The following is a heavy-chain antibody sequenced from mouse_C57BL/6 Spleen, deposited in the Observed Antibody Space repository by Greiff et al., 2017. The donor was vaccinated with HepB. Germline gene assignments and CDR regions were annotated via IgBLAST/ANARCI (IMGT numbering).Heavy chain of an antibody. CDR3: ARRGNNYYGSSGYWYFDV. J-gene: IGHJ1*03. D-gene: IGHD1-1*01. V-gene: IGHV5-17*01. CDR2: ISSGSSTI. CDR1: GFTFSDYG. Sequence: EVQGVESGGGLVKPGGSLKLSCAASGFTFSDYGMHWVRQAPEKGLEWVAYISSGSSTIYYADTVKGRFTISRDNAKNTLFLQMTSLRSEDTAMYYCARRGNNYYGSSGYWYFDVWGTGTTVTVSS.